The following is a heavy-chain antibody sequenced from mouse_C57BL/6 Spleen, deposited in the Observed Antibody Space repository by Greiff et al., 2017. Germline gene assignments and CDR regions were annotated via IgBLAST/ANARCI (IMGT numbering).Heavy chain of an antibody. CDR2: ISDGGSYT. V-gene: IGHV5-4*01. Sequence: EVQRVESGGGLVKPGGSLKLSCAASGFTFSSYAMYWVRQTPEKRLEWVATISDGGSYTYYPDNVKGRFTISRDNAKNNLYLQMSHLKSEDTAMYYCARELAGFAYWGQGTLVTVSA. CDR3: ARELAGFAY. J-gene: IGHJ3*01. CDR1: GFTFSSYA.